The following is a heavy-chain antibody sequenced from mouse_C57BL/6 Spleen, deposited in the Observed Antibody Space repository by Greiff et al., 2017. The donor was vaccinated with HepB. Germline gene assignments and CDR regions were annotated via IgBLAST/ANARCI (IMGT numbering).Heavy chain of an antibody. V-gene: IGHV10-1*01. Sequence: EVKLVESGGGLVQPKGSLKLSCAASGFSFNTYAMNWVRQAPGKGMEWVARIRSKSNNYATYYADSVKDRFTISRDDSASMLYLQMNNLKTEDTAMYYCVRHRYYGRGYYFDYWGQGTTLTVSS. CDR3: VRHRYYGRGYYFDY. CDR1: GFSFNTYA. CDR2: IRSKSNNYAT. J-gene: IGHJ2*01. D-gene: IGHD1-1*01.